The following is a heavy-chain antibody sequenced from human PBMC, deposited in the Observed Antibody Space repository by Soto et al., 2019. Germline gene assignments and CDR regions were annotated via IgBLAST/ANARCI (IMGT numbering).Heavy chain of an antibody. V-gene: IGHV1-8*01. CDR1: GYTFTTYE. J-gene: IGHJ3*02. Sequence: QVQLVQSGAEVNKPGASVKGSCKASGYTFTTYEINWVRQATGQGLEWMGWMNPNSGNTGYAQKLQCRLTMTRNTSISTAYMELSSLRSEDTAVYLCARGPDTFDIWGQGTKVTVSS. CDR2: MNPNSGNT. CDR3: ARGPDTFDI.